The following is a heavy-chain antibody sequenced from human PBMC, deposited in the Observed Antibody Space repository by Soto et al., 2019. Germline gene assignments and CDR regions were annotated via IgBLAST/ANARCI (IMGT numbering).Heavy chain of an antibody. D-gene: IGHD5-12*01. J-gene: IGHJ4*02. CDR2: IYPADSDT. V-gene: IGHV5-51*01. CDR3: ATGPSGSDDY. CDR1: GYTFASYW. Sequence: GESLKISCKASGYTFASYWIGWVRQMPGKGLEWMGIIYPADSDTRYNPSFQGQVTISADESTTTAYMELSSLTSDDTAVYYCATGPSGSDDYWGPGTLVTVSS.